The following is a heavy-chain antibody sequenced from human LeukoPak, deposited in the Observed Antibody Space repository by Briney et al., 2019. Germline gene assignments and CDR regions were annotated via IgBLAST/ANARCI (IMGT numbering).Heavy chain of an antibody. CDR1: GFTLRSYW. Sequence: GGSLRLSCAASGFTLRSYWMHWVRQAPGKGLLWVALSKTDGSSATYADSVKGRITISRDNPKNTVYLQMNSLRDEDTAVYYSARDLSGNSYGLGYWGQGTLVTVSS. D-gene: IGHD5-18*01. J-gene: IGHJ4*02. CDR3: ARDLSGNSYGLGY. V-gene: IGHV3-74*03. CDR2: SKTDGSSA.